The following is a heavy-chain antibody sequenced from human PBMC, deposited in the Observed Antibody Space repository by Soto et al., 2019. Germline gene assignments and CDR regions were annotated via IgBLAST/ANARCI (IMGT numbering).Heavy chain of an antibody. D-gene: IGHD3-10*01. J-gene: IGHJ3*02. V-gene: IGHV6-1*01. CDR3: ARDRMDYYGSGSYRDAFDI. Sequence: PSQTLSLTCAISGDSVSSNSAAWNWIRQSPSRGLEWLGRTYYRSKWYNDYAVSVKSRITINPDTSKNQFSLQLNPVTPEDTAVYYCARDRMDYYGSGSYRDAFDIWGQGTMVTVSS. CDR1: GDSVSSNSAA. CDR2: TYYRSKWYN.